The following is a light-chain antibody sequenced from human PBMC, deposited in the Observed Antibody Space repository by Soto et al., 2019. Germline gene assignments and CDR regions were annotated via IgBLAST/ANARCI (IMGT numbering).Light chain of an antibody. CDR3: SSYTRSSTL. V-gene: IGLV2-14*03. Sequence: HSALTQPASVSGSPGQSITISCTGASSDVGGYNYVSWYQHHPGKAPKLMIYDVSNRPSGVSNRFSDSKSGNTASLIISGLQAEDEADYYCSSYTRSSTLFGGGTKLTVL. CDR2: DVS. J-gene: IGLJ2*01. CDR1: SSDVGGYNY.